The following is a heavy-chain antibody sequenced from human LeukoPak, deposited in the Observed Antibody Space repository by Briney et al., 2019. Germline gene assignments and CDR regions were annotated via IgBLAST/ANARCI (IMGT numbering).Heavy chain of an antibody. J-gene: IGHJ4*02. CDR1: GGSFSGYY. Sequence: PSETLSLTCAVYGGSFSGYYWSWLRQPPGKGLEWIGEINHSGSTNYNPSLKSRVTISVDTSKNQFSLKLSSVTAADTAVYYCARTRTTPYYYGSGRAYYFDYWGQGTLVTVSS. CDR3: ARTRTTPYYYGSGRAYYFDY. CDR2: INHSGST. V-gene: IGHV4-34*01. D-gene: IGHD3-10*01.